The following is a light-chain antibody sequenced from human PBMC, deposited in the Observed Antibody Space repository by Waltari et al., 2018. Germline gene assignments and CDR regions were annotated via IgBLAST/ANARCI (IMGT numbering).Light chain of an antibody. J-gene: IGLJ3*02. CDR1: SGHSSHI. CDR2: VNSDGSH. V-gene: IGLV4-69*01. CDR3: QTGGHGTWV. Sequence: QLVLTQSPSASASLGASVKLTCPLRSGHSSHIIAWHQQQPEKGPRYLMKVNSDGSHSKGDEIPDRFSGSSSGPERYLTISSVQSEDEADYYCQTGGHGTWVFGGGTKLTVL.